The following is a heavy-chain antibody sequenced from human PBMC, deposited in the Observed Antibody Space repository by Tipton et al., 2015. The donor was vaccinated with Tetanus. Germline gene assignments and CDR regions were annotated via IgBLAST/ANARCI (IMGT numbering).Heavy chain of an antibody. CDR1: GGSFSGYY. D-gene: IGHD6-19*01. CDR2: IHPSGIT. J-gene: IGHJ3*02. Sequence: TLSLTCTIYGGSFSGYYWSWIRQPPGRGLEWIGEIHPSGITTCNPSLESRVTLSQDTSKSQFSLKLNSVTAADTAVYYCARIGWPQQNKPAFDIWGQGTVVTVSS. V-gene: IGHV4-34*01. CDR3: ARIGWPQQNKPAFDI.